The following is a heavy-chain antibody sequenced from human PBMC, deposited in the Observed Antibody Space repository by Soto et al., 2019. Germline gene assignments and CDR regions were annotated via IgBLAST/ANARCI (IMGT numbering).Heavy chain of an antibody. CDR3: ARDLLSGANYYAH. Sequence: PWGSLRLSCAASGFTFSDYAMNWVRQAPGKGLEWVSSISYTGDFIYYADSVKGRFTISRDNAKNALYLQMTGLRGDDTAVYYCARDLLSGANYYAHWGQGTLVTVSS. D-gene: IGHD6-19*01. J-gene: IGHJ4*02. CDR1: GFTFSDYA. V-gene: IGHV3-21*04. CDR2: ISYTGDFI.